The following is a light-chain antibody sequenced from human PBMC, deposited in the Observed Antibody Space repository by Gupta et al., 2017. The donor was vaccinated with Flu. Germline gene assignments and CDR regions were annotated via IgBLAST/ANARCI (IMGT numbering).Light chain of an antibody. J-gene: IGKJ1*01. CDR1: QSISSW. CDR2: KAS. V-gene: IGKV1-5*03. Sequence: DIQMTQSPSTLSASVGDRVTITCRASQSISSWLAWYQQKSGNAPNLLIYKASTVGRGVPSTFSGSGSGTEFTLTISSLHPDEFAIYYCQQYKTFSRTFGQGTKVEI. CDR3: QQYKTFSRT.